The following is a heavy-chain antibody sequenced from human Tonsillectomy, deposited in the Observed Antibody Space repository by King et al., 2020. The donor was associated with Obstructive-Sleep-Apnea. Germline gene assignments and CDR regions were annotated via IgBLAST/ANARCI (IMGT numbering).Heavy chain of an antibody. CDR1: GFTFSSYG. CDR2: ISYDGSNK. V-gene: IGHV3-30*18. CDR3: AKSYYGSGELLYSAYGMDV. J-gene: IGHJ6*02. D-gene: IGHD3-10*01. Sequence: QVQLVESGGGVVQPGRSLRLSCAASGFTFSSYGMHWVRQAPGKGLEWVAVISYDGSNKYYADSVKGRFTISRDNSKNTLYLQMNSLRAEDTAVYYCAKSYYGSGELLYSAYGMDVWGQGTTVTVSS.